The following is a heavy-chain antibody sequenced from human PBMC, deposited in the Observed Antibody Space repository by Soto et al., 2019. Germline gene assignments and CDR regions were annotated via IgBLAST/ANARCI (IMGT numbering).Heavy chain of an antibody. V-gene: IGHV4-4*07. D-gene: IGHD1-26*01. CDR2: IYSSGSA. CDR3: ATIVGANDY. Sequence: SETLSLTCTVSRASIYTYSWTWIRQPAGKGLQWIGHIYSSGSANYSPSLKSRVSMSVDSSKNQISLKLSSVTAADTAVYYCATIVGANDYWGQGTLVTV. CDR1: RASIYTYS. J-gene: IGHJ4*02.